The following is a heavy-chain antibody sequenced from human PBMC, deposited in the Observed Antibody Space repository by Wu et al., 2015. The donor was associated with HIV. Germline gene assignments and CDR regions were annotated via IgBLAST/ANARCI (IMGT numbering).Heavy chain of an antibody. V-gene: IGHV1-2*02. CDR3: AKNGHFSNSDQSDYYYGMDV. D-gene: IGHD6-13*01. CDR1: GYTFTGYY. Sequence: QVQLVQSGAEVKKPGASVKVSCKASGYTFTGYYMHWVRQAPGQGLEWMGWINPNSGDTNYAQKFQGRVTMTRERSISTAYMELSRLRSDDTAVYYCAKNGHFSNSDQSDYYYGMDVWGQGTNGHRLV. CDR2: INPNSGDT. J-gene: IGHJ6*02.